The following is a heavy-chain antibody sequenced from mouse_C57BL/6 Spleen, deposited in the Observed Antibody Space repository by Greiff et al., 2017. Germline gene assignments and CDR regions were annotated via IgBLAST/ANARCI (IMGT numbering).Heavy chain of an antibody. CDR2: IRNKANGYTT. Sequence: EVKLMESGGGLVQPGGSLSLSCAASGFTFTDYYMSWVRQPPGKALEWLGFIRNKANGYTTEYSASVKGRFTISRDTSQSILYLQMNALRAEDSATYYCARPYDGSSYAGFAYWGQGTLVTVSA. CDR3: ARPYDGSSYAGFAY. V-gene: IGHV7-3*01. D-gene: IGHD1-1*01. CDR1: GFTFTDYY. J-gene: IGHJ3*01.